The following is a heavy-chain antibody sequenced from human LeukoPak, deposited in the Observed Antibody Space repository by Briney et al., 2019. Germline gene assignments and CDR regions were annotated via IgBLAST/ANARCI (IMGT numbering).Heavy chain of an antibody. Sequence: ASETLSLTCTVSGGSISSGSYYWSWIRQPAGKGLEWIGRIYTSGSTNYNPSLKSRVTMSVDTSKNQFSLKLSSVTAADTAVYYCARDVRGYYFDYWGQGTLVTVSS. CDR3: ARDVRGYYFDY. D-gene: IGHD4-23*01. V-gene: IGHV4-61*02. CDR2: IYTSGST. CDR1: GGSISSGSYY. J-gene: IGHJ4*02.